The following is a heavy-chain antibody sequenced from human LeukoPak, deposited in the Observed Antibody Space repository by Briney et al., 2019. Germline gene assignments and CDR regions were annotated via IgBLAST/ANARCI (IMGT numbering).Heavy chain of an antibody. CDR1: GDSISSGNW. J-gene: IGHJ4*02. D-gene: IGHD3-9*01. CDR3: ARCLPILTGQGAFDY. Sequence: SGTLSLTCTVSGDSISSGNWWSWVRQPPGKGLEWIGEIYHSGQTNYSSSLKSRVTISVDKSKKKFSLSLTSVTAADTAVYYCARCLPILTGQGAFDYWGQGTLVTVSS. V-gene: IGHV4-4*02. CDR2: IYHSGQT.